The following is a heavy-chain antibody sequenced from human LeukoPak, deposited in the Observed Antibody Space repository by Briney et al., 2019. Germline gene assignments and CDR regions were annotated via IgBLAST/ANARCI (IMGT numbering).Heavy chain of an antibody. D-gene: IGHD1-26*01. J-gene: IGHJ4*02. CDR2: IIPIFGTA. Sequence: WASVKVSCKASGGTFSSYAISWVRQAPGQGLEWMGGIIPIFGTANYAQKFQGRVTITADESTSTAYMELSSLRSEDTAVYYCARISGSYLLGYFDYWGQGTLVTVSS. CDR1: GGTFSSYA. V-gene: IGHV1-69*13. CDR3: ARISGSYLLGYFDY.